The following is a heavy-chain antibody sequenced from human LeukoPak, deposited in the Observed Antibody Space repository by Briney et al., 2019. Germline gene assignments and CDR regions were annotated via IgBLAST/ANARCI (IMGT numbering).Heavy chain of an antibody. CDR2: IYFSGGT. CDR3: ARLEVAGINDY. Sequence: SETLSLTCTVSGGSISSYYWSWIRQPPGKGLEWIGYIYFSGGTKYNPSLNSRVTISIDTSKNQFSLKLSSVTAADTAVYYCARLEVAGINDYWGQGTLVTVSS. D-gene: IGHD6-19*01. CDR1: GGSISSYY. J-gene: IGHJ4*02. V-gene: IGHV4-59*08.